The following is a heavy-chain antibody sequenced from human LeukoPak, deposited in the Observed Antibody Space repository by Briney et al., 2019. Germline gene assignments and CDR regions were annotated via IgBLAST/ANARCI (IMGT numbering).Heavy chain of an antibody. CDR1: GGSISSHY. V-gene: IGHV4-59*11. CDR3: ARAITIFGGDYFDY. D-gene: IGHD3-3*01. CDR2: IYYSGTP. J-gene: IGHJ4*02. Sequence: PSETLSLTCTVSGGSISSHYWSWSRQPPGKGLEGIGYIYYSGTPNYNPSLKSRVTISVDTSKNQFSLKLSSVTAADTAVYYCARAITIFGGDYFDYWGQGTLVTVSS.